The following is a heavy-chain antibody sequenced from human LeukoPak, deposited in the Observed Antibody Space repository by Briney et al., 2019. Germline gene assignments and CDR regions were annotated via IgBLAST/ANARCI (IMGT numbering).Heavy chain of an antibody. J-gene: IGHJ4*02. V-gene: IGHV1-2*02. CDR1: GYTFTGYH. CDR3: ARLNGNHFDY. Sequence: GASVKVSCKASGYTFTGYHMHWVRQAPGQGLEWMAWINPNSGATDYAQKFQGRVTTTRDTSTSTAYMELSRLRSDDTAVYYCARLNGNHFDYWGQGTLVTVSS. CDR2: INPNSGAT. D-gene: IGHD1-14*01.